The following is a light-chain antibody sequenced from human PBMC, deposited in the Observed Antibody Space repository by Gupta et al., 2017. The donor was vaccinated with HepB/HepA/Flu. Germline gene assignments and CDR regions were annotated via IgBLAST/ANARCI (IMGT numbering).Light chain of an antibody. CDR3: QQRSNWPPVT. CDR2: DAS. V-gene: IGKV3-11*01. J-gene: IGKJ5*01. Sequence: EIVLTQSPATLSSSPGERVTLSCRASQSVSSYLAWYQQKPGQAPRLLIYDASNRATGIPARFSGSGSGTDFTLTISSLEPEDFAVYYCQQRSNWPPVTFGQGTRLEIK. CDR1: QSVSSY.